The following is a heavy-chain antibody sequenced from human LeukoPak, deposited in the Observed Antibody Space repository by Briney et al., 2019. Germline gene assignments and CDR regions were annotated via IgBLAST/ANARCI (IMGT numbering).Heavy chain of an antibody. CDR3: ARLTAAAGTRVGLYQYYYGLDV. D-gene: IGHD6-13*01. CDR1: GDPISAYY. V-gene: IGHV4-59*08. CDR2: IYYSGST. Sequence: SETLSLTCTVSGDPISAYYWSWIRQPPGKGLEWIGYIYYSGSTNYNPSLKSRVTISLDTPKKQFSLKLSSVTAADTAVYYCARLTAAAGTRVGLYQYYYGLDVWGQGTTVTVSS. J-gene: IGHJ6*02.